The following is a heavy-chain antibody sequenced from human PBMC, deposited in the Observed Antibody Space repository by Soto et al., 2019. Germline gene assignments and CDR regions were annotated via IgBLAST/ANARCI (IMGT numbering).Heavy chain of an antibody. V-gene: IGHV3-23*01. J-gene: IGHJ4*02. D-gene: IGHD3-22*01. Sequence: XVSLRLSCAASGFTFSSYAMSWVRQAPGKGLEWVSGISGSGGSTYYADSVKGRFTISRDNSKNTLYLQMNSLRAEDTAVYYCAKGPSGYDSSGYVDYWGQGTLVTVSS. CDR3: AKGPSGYDSSGYVDY. CDR1: GFTFSSYA. CDR2: ISGSGGST.